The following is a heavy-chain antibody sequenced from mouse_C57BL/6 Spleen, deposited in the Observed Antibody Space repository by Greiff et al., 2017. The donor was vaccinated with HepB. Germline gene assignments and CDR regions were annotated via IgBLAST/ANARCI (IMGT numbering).Heavy chain of an antibody. D-gene: IGHD3-1*01. CDR2: IYPSDSDT. Sequence: QVQLQQPGAELVRPGSSVKLSCKASGYTFTSYWMAWVKQRPGQGLEWIGNIYPSDSDTHYNQKFKDKATMTVDKTSSTAYMQLSSLTAEDSAVYYCAREAHRDMDYWGQGTSVTVAS. J-gene: IGHJ4*01. V-gene: IGHV1-61*01. CDR3: AREAHRDMDY. CDR1: GYTFTSYW.